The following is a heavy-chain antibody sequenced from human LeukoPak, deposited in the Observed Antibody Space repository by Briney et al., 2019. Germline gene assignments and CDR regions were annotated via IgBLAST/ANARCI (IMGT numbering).Heavy chain of an antibody. Sequence: GGSLRLSCAASGFNFSNYAMTWVRQAPGKGLEWVSANGGSGSSTNFADSVKGRFTISRDNARNTMYLQMIRLRAEDTAVYYCAKNGGDSYGTGHFDYWGQGTLVTVSS. J-gene: IGHJ4*02. CDR2: NGGSGSST. V-gene: IGHV3-23*01. D-gene: IGHD5-18*01. CDR1: GFNFSNYA. CDR3: AKNGGDSYGTGHFDY.